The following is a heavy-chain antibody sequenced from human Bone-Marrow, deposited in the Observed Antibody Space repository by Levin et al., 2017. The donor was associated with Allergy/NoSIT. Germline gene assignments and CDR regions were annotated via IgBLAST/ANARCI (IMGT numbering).Heavy chain of an antibody. CDR2: ITGSGDNT. J-gene: IGHJ4*02. Sequence: HAGGSLRLSCAASGXXXXXYAXXXXXXXXXKGLEWVSGITGSGDNTYIADSVKGRFSISRDNSENILYLQMNSLRAEDAAVYYCTKRLTSSSFLIDYWGQGTVVTVSS. CDR3: TKRLTSSSFLIDY. CDR1: GXXXXXYA. V-gene: IGHV3-23*01. D-gene: IGHD6-13*01.